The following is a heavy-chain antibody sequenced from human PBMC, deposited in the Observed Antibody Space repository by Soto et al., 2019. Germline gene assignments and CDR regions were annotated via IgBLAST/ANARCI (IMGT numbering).Heavy chain of an antibody. Sequence: PSETLSLTCTVSGGSISSGGYYWSWIRQHPGKGLEWIGYIYYSGSTYYNPSLKSRVTISVDTSKNQFSLKLSSVTAADTAVYYCVRVSNGGIENTIFGVVITFDYWGQGTLVTVSS. J-gene: IGHJ4*02. CDR2: IYYSGST. CDR3: VRVSNGGIENTIFGVVITFDY. CDR1: GGSISSGGYY. V-gene: IGHV4-31*03. D-gene: IGHD3-3*01.